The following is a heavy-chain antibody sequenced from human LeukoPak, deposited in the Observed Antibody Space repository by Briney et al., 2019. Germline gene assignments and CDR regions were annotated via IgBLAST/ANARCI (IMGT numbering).Heavy chain of an antibody. CDR1: GGSFSGYY. D-gene: IGHD2-2*02. CDR2: INHSGST. Sequence: SETPSLTCAVYGGSFSGYYWSWIRQPPGKGLEWIGEINHSGSTNYNPSLKSRVTISVDTSKNQFSLKLGSVTAADTAVYYCARIYCSSTSCYRIRWFDPWGQGTLVTVSS. V-gene: IGHV4-34*01. CDR3: ARIYCSSTSCYRIRWFDP. J-gene: IGHJ5*02.